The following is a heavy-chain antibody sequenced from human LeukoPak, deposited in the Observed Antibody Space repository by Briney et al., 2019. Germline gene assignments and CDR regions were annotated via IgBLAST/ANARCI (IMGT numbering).Heavy chain of an antibody. Sequence: SEPLSLTCTVSCVSISSYYWSWLRQPPGKGLEWIGYIYYSRSTNYNPSLKSRVTISVDTSNNQFSLKLSSVTAADTAVYYCARVGSSSFYYYYYMDVWGKGTTVTVSS. J-gene: IGHJ6*03. V-gene: IGHV4-59*01. CDR1: CVSISSYY. CDR3: ARVGSSSFYYYYYMDV. D-gene: IGHD6-6*01. CDR2: IYYSRST.